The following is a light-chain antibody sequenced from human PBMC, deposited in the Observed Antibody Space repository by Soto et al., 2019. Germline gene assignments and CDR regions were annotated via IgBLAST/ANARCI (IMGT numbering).Light chain of an antibody. CDR2: DDN. CDR1: KIGSQS. J-gene: IGLJ2*01. CDR3: QVWDSSGDLVV. V-gene: IGLV3-21*02. Sequence: SYELTQPLSVSVAPGQTASITCGGNKIGSQSVHWYQQKPGQAPVLVVYDDNDRPSGIPERFSGSDSGNTATLTISRVEAGDEADYYCQVWDSSGDLVVFGGGTKVTVL.